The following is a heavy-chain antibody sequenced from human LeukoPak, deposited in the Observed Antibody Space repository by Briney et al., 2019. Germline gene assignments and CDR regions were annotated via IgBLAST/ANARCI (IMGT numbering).Heavy chain of an antibody. D-gene: IGHD5/OR15-5a*01. CDR2: ISPNNANT. Sequence: ASVKVSCKTSGYTFTSYGIVWVRQAPGQGLEWMGWISPNNANTKYAQKFQGRVTVTTDTSTSTAYMELRSLRSDDTAVYYCARDSTSVSLGYWGQGTLVTVSS. CDR1: GYTFTSYG. CDR3: ARDSTSVSLGY. J-gene: IGHJ4*02. V-gene: IGHV1-18*01.